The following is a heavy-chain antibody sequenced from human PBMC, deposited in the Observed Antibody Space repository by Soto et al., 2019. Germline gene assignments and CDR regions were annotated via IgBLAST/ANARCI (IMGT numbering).Heavy chain of an antibody. CDR2: INQDGSEK. CDR3: ASRVVVVDITRGAFDI. Sequence: QAAGSLRLSCAASGFTFSKHWMNWVRQAPGKGPEWVANINQDGSEKYYLDSVKGRFTISRDNAKNSLYLQMNSLRADDTAVYYCASRVVVVDITRGAFDIWGQGTMVTVSS. J-gene: IGHJ3*02. CDR1: GFTFSKHW. D-gene: IGHD2-15*01. V-gene: IGHV3-7*01.